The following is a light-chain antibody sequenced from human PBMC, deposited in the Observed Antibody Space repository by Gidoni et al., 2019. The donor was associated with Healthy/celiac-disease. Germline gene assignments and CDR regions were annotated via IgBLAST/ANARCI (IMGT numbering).Light chain of an antibody. CDR2: EVS. CDR3: SSYTSSSPL. Sequence: QSAPTQPASASGCPGQPITISCTGTSSDAGGYYYDSCYQQHPGNAPKLMIYEVSNRPSGVSHRFSGSKSGNASSLTISGLQAEDEADYYCSSYTSSSPLFGGGTKLTVL. CDR1: SSDAGGYYY. J-gene: IGLJ2*01. V-gene: IGLV2-14*01.